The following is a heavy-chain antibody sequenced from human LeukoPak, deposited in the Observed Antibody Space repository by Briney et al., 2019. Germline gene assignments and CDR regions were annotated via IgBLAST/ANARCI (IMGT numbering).Heavy chain of an antibody. Sequence: GASVNVSCKASGYTFTSYAMHWVRQAPGQRLEWMGWINAGNGNTKYSQKFQGRVTITRDTSTSTVYMELSSLRSEDTAVYYCARDLGPSGRRYPDYWGQGTLVTVSS. J-gene: IGHJ4*02. CDR1: GYTFTSYA. CDR2: INAGNGNT. CDR3: ARDLGPSGRRYPDY. D-gene: IGHD1-14*01. V-gene: IGHV1-3*01.